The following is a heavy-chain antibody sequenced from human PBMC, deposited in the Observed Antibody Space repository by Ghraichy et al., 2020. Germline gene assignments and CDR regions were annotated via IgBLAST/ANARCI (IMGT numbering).Heavy chain of an antibody. D-gene: IGHD6-6*01. J-gene: IGHJ4*02. V-gene: IGHV3-7*01. CDR3: AREGFSSSVTPEIDY. CDR2: IKQDGSEK. CDR1: GFTFSSYW. Sequence: GGSLRLSCAASGFTFSSYWMSWVRQAPGKGLEWVANIKQDGSEKYYVDSVKGRFTISRDNAKNSLYLQMNSLRAEDTAVYYCAREGFSSSVTPEIDYWGQGTLVTVSS.